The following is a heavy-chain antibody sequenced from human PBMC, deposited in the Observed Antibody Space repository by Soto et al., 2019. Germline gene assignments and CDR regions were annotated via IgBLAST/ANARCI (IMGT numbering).Heavy chain of an antibody. CDR3: ARTLYDFWSGYPDY. CDR1: GFTFSSYS. D-gene: IGHD3-3*01. V-gene: IGHV3-48*02. Sequence: GGSLRLSCAASGFTFSSYSMNWVRQAPGKGLEWVSYISSSSSTIYYADSVKGRFTISRDNAKNSLYLQMNSLRDEDTAVYYWARTLYDFWSGYPDYWGQGTLVTVSS. J-gene: IGHJ4*02. CDR2: ISSSSSTI.